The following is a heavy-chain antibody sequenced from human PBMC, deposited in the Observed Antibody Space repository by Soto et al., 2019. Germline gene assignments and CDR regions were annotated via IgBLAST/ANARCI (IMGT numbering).Heavy chain of an antibody. V-gene: IGHV4-59*01. CDR3: ARRSGGHFDY. Sequence: QVQLQESGPGLVKPSETLSLTCTVSGGSISSYYWSWIRQPPGKGLEWIGYIYYSGSTNYNPSLKSRVTNSVDTSQNQFSLKLSSVTAADTAVYYCARRSGGHFDYWGQGTLVTVSS. CDR1: GGSISSYY. CDR2: IYYSGST. J-gene: IGHJ4*02.